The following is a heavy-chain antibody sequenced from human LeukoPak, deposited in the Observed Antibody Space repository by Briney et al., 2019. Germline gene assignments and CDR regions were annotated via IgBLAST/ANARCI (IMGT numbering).Heavy chain of an antibody. CDR3: ARGSYYYDSRGYAEGFFDY. CDR1: RFTFSSYE. D-gene: IGHD3-22*01. V-gene: IGHV3-48*03. CDR2: ISSSGSTI. J-gene: IGHJ4*02. Sequence: EGSLRLSCAASRFTFSSYEMNWVRQAPGKGLEWVSYISSSGSTIYYPDSVKGRFTISRGNAKNSLYLQMNSLGAEDTAVYYCARGSYYYDSRGYAEGFFDYWGQGTLVTVSS.